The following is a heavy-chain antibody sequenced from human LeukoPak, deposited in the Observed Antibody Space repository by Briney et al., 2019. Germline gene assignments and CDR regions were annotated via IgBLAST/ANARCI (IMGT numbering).Heavy chain of an antibody. D-gene: IGHD3/OR15-3a*01. CDR2: ISGSSSYI. V-gene: IGHV3-21*01. CDR1: GFTFSNYT. CDR3: ATGGTY. Sequence: GGSLRLSCAASGFTFSNYTMNWVRQAPGKGLEWVSSISGSSSYIYYADSVKGRFTISRDNAKNSLYLQMNGLRGEDTGVYYCATGGTYWGQGTLVTVSS. J-gene: IGHJ4*02.